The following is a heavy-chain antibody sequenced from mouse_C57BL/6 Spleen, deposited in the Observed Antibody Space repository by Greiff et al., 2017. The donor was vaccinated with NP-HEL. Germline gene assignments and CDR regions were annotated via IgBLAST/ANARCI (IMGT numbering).Heavy chain of an antibody. CDR3: ARGGNYYGNYGTLFAY. CDR2: ILPGSGST. Sequence: QVQLQQSGAELMKPGASVKLSCKATGYTFTGYWIEWVKQRPGHGLEWIGEILPGSGSTNYNEKFKGKATFTADTSSNTAYMQLSSLTTEDSAIYYCARGGNYYGNYGTLFAYWGQGTLVTVSA. J-gene: IGHJ3*01. V-gene: IGHV1-9*01. D-gene: IGHD2-1*01. CDR1: GYTFTGYW.